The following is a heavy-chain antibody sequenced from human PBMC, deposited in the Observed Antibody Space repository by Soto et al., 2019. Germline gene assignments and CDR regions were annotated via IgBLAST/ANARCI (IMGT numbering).Heavy chain of an antibody. D-gene: IGHD5-18*01. J-gene: IGHJ6*02. CDR2: ISADNSNT. Sequence: QAQLVQSGAEVKKPGASVKVSCKASGYTFYSHSISWVRQAPGQGLEWMGRISADNSNTKYAQKFRGRVTMTTDTSTSTVYIELRNLRSDDTAVYYCARCIQQDYYYGMDVWGQGTTVTVSS. V-gene: IGHV1-18*01. CDR1: GYTFYSHS. CDR3: ARCIQQDYYYGMDV.